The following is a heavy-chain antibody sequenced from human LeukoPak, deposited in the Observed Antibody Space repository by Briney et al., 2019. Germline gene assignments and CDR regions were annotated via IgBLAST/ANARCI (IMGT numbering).Heavy chain of an antibody. V-gene: IGHV4-39*02. CDR1: GGSISSGNYY. CDR2: IYYSGST. D-gene: IGHD2-2*01. CDR3: ARDCSSNSCGGFDP. Sequence: PSETLSLTCTVSGGSISSGNYYWGWIRQPPGKGLEWIGNIYYSGSTYYNPSLKSRVTISVDTSKNQFSLKLSSVTAADTAVYYCARDCSSNSCGGFDPWGQGTLVTVSS. J-gene: IGHJ5*02.